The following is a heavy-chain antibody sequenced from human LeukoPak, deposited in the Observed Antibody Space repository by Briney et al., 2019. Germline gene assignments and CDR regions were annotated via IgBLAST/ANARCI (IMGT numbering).Heavy chain of an antibody. V-gene: IGHV4-39*07. CDR2: IYYSGST. D-gene: IGHD3-22*01. CDR3: ARYSSGVFDY. CDR1: GGSISSSSYY. Sequence: PTETLSLTCTVSGGSISSSSYYWGWIRQPPGKGLEWIGSIYYSGSTYYNPSLKSRVTISVDTSKNQFSLKLSSVTAADTAVYYCARYSSGVFDYWGQGTLVTVSS. J-gene: IGHJ4*02.